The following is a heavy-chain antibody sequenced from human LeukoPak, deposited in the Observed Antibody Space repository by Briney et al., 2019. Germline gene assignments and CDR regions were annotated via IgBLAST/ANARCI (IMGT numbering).Heavy chain of an antibody. V-gene: IGHV1-8*03. CDR2: MNPNSGST. D-gene: IGHD5-12*01. CDR3: ARGRSTGYPYYYEY. CDR1: GYTFTSYD. Sequence: ASVKVSCKASGYTFTSYDINWVRQATGQGLEWVGGMNPNSGSTGYAQKFQGRVTITRNTSISTAYMELSGLRSEDTAVYYCARGRSTGYPYYYEYWGQGTLVTVSS. J-gene: IGHJ4*02.